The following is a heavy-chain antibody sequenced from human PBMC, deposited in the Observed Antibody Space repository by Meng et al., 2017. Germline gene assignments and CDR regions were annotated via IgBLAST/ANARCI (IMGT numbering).Heavy chain of an antibody. CDR1: GFTFDDYA. J-gene: IGHJ6*02. V-gene: IGHV3-9*01. CDR2: ISWNSGSI. D-gene: IGHD3-3*02. CDR3: AKDIALSDNYYYYGMDV. Sequence: SLKISCAASGFTFDDYAMHWVRQAPGKGLEWVSGISWNSGSIGYADSVKGRFTISRDNAKNSLYLQMNSLRAEDTALYSCAKDIALSDNYYYYGMDVWGQGTTVTVSS.